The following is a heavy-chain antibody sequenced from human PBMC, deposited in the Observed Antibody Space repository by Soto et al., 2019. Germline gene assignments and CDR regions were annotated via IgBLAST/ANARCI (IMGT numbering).Heavy chain of an antibody. CDR1: GGAFSGYY. J-gene: IGHJ4*02. Sequence: SETLSLTCAVYGGAFSGYYWSWIRQPPGKGLEWIGEINHSGSTNYNPSLKSRVTISVDTSKNQFSLKLSSVTAADTAVYYCARGLGAARPFDYWGQGTLVTVSS. V-gene: IGHV4-34*01. CDR2: INHSGST. D-gene: IGHD6-6*01. CDR3: ARGLGAARPFDY.